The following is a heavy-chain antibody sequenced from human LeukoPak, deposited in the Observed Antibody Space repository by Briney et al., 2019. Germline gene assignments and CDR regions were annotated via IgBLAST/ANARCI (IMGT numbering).Heavy chain of an antibody. CDR2: ISYDGSNK. CDR3: AKDLATFGFDP. J-gene: IGHJ5*02. Sequence: GGSLRLSCVASGFTFSSYGMHWVRQAPGKGLEWVAVISYDGSNKYYADSVKGRFTISRDNSKNTLYLQMNSLRAEDTAVYYCAKDLATFGFDPWGQGTLVTVSS. CDR1: GFTFSSYG. V-gene: IGHV3-30*18.